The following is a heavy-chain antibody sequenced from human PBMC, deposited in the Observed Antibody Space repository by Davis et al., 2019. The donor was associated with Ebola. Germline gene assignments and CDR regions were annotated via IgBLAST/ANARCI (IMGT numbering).Heavy chain of an antibody. J-gene: IGHJ6*02. CDR2: INAGNGNT. V-gene: IGHV1-3*01. CDR1: GYTFTSYA. D-gene: IGHD3-3*01. CDR3: ARVGCARCYDFWSGHYYGMDV. Sequence: ASVKVSCKASGYTFTSYAMHWVRQAPGQRLEWMGWINAGNGNTKYSQKFQGRVTITRDTSASTAYMELSSLRSEDTAVYYCARVGCARCYDFWSGHYYGMDVWGQGTTVTVSS.